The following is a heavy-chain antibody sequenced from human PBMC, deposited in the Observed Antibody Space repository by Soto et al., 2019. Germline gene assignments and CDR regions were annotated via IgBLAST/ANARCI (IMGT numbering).Heavy chain of an antibody. Sequence: GGSLRLSCAASGFTFSCSAMHWVRQASGKGLEWVGRIRIKANSYATAYAASVKGRFTISRDDSKNTAYLQMNSLKTEDTAVYYCTRRRDLDYDILTGYRGMDVWGQGTTVTVSS. CDR2: IRIKANSYAT. CDR1: GFTFSCSA. CDR3: TRRRDLDYDILTGYRGMDV. V-gene: IGHV3-73*01. D-gene: IGHD3-9*01. J-gene: IGHJ6*02.